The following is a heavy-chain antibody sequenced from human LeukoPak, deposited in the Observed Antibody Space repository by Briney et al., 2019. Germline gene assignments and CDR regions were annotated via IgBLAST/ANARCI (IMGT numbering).Heavy chain of an antibody. Sequence: SETLSLTCAVYGGSFSGYYWSWIRQPPGKGLEWIGEINHSGSTNYNPSLKSRVTISVDTSKNQFSLKLSSVTAADTAVYYCARGFSRPRYYDSSGYSSRGGFDPWGQGTLVTVSS. CDR1: GGSFSGYY. J-gene: IGHJ5*02. CDR3: ARGFSRPRYYDSSGYSSRGGFDP. D-gene: IGHD3-22*01. CDR2: INHSGST. V-gene: IGHV4-34*01.